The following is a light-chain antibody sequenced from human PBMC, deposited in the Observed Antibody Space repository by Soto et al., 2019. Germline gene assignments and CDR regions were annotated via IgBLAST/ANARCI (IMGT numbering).Light chain of an antibody. J-gene: IGKJ4*01. V-gene: IGKV3-15*01. CDR3: HQYNTWPLT. Sequence: EIVMTQSPVALSVSPGERATLSCRASQVIRSDLAWYQQKPGQAPRLLISDVSTRATGIPARFNGSGSGTEFTLAISSLQFEDFAVYYCHQYNTWPLTFGGGTKVDIK. CDR1: QVIRSD. CDR2: DVS.